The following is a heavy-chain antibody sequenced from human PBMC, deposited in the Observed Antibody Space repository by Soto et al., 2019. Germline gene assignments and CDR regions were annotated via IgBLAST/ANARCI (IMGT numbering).Heavy chain of an antibody. J-gene: IGHJ4*02. CDR2: IYYSGST. Sequence: SETLSLSCTVSGGSISSGGYYWSWIRQHPGKGLEWIGYIYYSGSTYYNPSLKSRVTISVDTSKNQFSLKLSSVTAADTAVYYCARYYGSGSIFDYWGQGTLVTVSS. V-gene: IGHV4-31*03. D-gene: IGHD3-10*01. CDR1: GGSISSGGYY. CDR3: ARYYGSGSIFDY.